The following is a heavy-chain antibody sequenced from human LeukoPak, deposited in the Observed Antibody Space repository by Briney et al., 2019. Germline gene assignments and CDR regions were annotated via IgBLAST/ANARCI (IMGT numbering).Heavy chain of an antibody. Sequence: KPGGSLRLSCAASGFTFSDYYMSWIRQAPGEGLEWVSYISSSGSTIYYADSVKGRFTISRDNAKNSLYLQMNSLRAEDTAVYYCAGRYYDSSGYNYWGQGTLVTVSS. D-gene: IGHD3-22*01. CDR2: ISSSGSTI. CDR3: AGRYYDSSGYNY. CDR1: GFTFSDYY. V-gene: IGHV3-11*04. J-gene: IGHJ4*02.